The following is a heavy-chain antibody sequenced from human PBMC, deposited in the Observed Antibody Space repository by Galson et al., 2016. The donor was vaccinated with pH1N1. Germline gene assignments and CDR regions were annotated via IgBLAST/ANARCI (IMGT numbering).Heavy chain of an antibody. J-gene: IGHJ2*01. V-gene: IGHV5-51*01. CDR3: APLAGSGYKPRYFDL. CDR2: IYPRDSDT. CDR1: GYSFSTSW. D-gene: IGHD5-12*01. Sequence: QSGAEVKKPGESVKISCKGSGYSFSTSWVGWVRQMPGKGLEWMGLIYPRDSDTHYNPSFHCQVTISAGNSISTAYLQWSSLQASDTAMFFCAPLAGSGYKPRYFDLWGRGTLVSVSS.